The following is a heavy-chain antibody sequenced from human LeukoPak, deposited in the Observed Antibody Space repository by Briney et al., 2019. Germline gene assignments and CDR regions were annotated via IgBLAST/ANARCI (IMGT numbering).Heavy chain of an antibody. Sequence: GGSLRLSCAASGFTFSSYGMHWVRPAPGKGLEWVAVIWYDGSNKYYADSVKGRFTISRDNSKNTLYLQMNSLRAEDTAVYYCAKDSSSWDEPDYWGQGALVTVSS. J-gene: IGHJ4*02. V-gene: IGHV3-33*06. CDR3: AKDSSSWDEPDY. CDR1: GFTFSSYG. CDR2: IWYDGSNK. D-gene: IGHD6-13*01.